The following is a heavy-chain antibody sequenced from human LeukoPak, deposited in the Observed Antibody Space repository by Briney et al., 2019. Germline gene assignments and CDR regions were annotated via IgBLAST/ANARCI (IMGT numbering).Heavy chain of an antibody. J-gene: IGHJ4*02. CDR2: IYYSGST. Sequence: SETLSLTCAVSGDSISSYYWSWIRQPPGKGLEWIGYIYYSGSTNYNPSPKSRVTISVDTSKNQFSLKLTSVTAADTAVYFCARAPYYYASPYYFDYWGQGALVTVSS. V-gene: IGHV4-59*01. CDR1: GDSISSYY. CDR3: ARAPYYYASPYYFDY. D-gene: IGHD3-10*01.